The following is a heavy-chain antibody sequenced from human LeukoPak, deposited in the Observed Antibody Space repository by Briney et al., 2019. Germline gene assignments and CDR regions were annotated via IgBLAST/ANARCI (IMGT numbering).Heavy chain of an antibody. CDR2: VSNSGTT. V-gene: IGHV4-59*08. CDR1: GGSTSHYY. CDR3: ARHHSSAYPFDY. Sequence: PSETLSLTCTVSGGSTSHYYWSWIRQSPGKGLEWIGYVSNSGTTNYRPSLRGRVTVSVDTSQNRVSLKLTSMTAADTGLYYCARHHSSAYPFDYWGQGTLVTVSS. D-gene: IGHD3-22*01. J-gene: IGHJ4*02.